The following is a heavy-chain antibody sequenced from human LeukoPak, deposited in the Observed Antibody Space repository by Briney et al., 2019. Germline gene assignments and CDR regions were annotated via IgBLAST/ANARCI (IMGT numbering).Heavy chain of an antibody. CDR2: IKQDGSEI. V-gene: IGHV3-7*01. D-gene: IGHD5-12*01. Sequence: PGGSLRLSCAASGFTFSNYWMGWVRQAPGKGLEWVANIKQDGSEIYYVDSVKGRFTISRDTAKDSLYLQMNSLRAEDTAVHYCAGDRGHSGYGLYDYWGQGTLVTVSS. CDR1: GFTFSNYW. CDR3: AGDRGHSGYGLYDY. J-gene: IGHJ4*02.